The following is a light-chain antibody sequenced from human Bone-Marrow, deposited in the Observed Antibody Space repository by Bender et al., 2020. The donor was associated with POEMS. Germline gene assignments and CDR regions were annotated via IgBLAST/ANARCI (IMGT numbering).Light chain of an antibody. Sequence: QSALTQPASVSGSPGQSITISCTGTSSDVGSYNLVSWYQQHPGKAPKLMIYEVSKRPSGIPDRFSGSKSGTSATLGISGLQTGDEADYYCGTWDSSLSAGVFGGGTKLTVL. V-gene: IGLV2-14*02. CDR1: SSDVGSYNL. CDR2: EVS. CDR3: GTWDSSLSAGV. J-gene: IGLJ3*02.